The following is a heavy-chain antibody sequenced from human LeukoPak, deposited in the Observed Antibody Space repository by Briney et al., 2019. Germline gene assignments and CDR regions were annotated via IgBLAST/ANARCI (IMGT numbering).Heavy chain of an antibody. Sequence: PGGSLILSCAASGFTFSSYAMHWVRQAPGKGLEWVAVISYDGSNKYYADSVKGRFTISRDNSKNTLYLQMNSLRAEDTAVYYCARDRGAAAEDYYGMDVWGQGTTVTVSS. D-gene: IGHD6-13*01. V-gene: IGHV3-30-3*01. CDR3: ARDRGAAAEDYYGMDV. CDR2: ISYDGSNK. CDR1: GFTFSSYA. J-gene: IGHJ6*02.